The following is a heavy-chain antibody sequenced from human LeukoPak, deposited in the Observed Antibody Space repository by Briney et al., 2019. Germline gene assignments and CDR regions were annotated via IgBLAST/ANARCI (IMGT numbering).Heavy chain of an antibody. CDR1: GFTFSSYA. V-gene: IGHV3-23*01. J-gene: IGHJ3*02. CDR2: ISGSGGST. Sequence: PGGSLRLSCAASGFTFSSYAMNWVRQAPGKGLEWVSTISGSGGSTYYADSVKGRFTISRDNSKNTLFLQMSSLRVEDTAVYYCAKVVDSSSWLFYNAFDIWGQGTMVSVSS. CDR3: AKVVDSSSWLFYNAFDI. D-gene: IGHD6-13*01.